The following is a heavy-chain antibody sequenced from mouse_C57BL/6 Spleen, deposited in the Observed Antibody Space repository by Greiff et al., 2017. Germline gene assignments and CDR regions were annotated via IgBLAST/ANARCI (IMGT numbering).Heavy chain of an antibody. CDR1: GYAFSSSW. D-gene: IGHD4-1*01. CDR2: IYPGDGDT. V-gene: IGHV1-82*01. Sequence: QVQLQQSGPELVKPGASVKISCKASGYAFSSSWMNWVKQRPGKGLEWIGRIYPGDGDTNYNGKFKGKATLTADKSSSTAYMQLSSLTSEDSAVYFCARELVFAYWGQGTLVTVSA. CDR3: ARELVFAY. J-gene: IGHJ3*01.